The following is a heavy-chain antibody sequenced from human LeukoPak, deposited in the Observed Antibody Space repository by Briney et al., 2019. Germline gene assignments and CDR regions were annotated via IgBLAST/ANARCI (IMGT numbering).Heavy chain of an antibody. CDR2: ISSSSSTI. J-gene: IGHJ4*02. Sequence: GGSLRLSCAASGFTFSSHNMDWVRQAPGKGLEWISYISSSSSTIYYADSVKGRFTISRDNARNSLYLQMNSLRAEDTAVYYCAGYGSGSFWGQGTLVTVSS. D-gene: IGHD3-10*01. CDR1: GFTFSSHN. CDR3: AGYGSGSF. V-gene: IGHV3-48*04.